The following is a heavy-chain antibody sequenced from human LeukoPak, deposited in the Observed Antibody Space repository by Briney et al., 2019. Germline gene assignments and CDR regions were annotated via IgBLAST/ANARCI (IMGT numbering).Heavy chain of an antibody. J-gene: IGHJ4*02. CDR2: ISWDGGST. D-gene: IGHD3-10*01. Sequence: GGSLRLSCAASGFTFDDYTMHWVRQAPGKGLEWVSLISWDGGSTYYADSVKGRFTISRDNSKNSLYLQMNSLRTEDTALYYCANSYGSAIDYWGQGTLVTVSS. CDR1: GFTFDDYT. V-gene: IGHV3-43*01. CDR3: ANSYGSAIDY.